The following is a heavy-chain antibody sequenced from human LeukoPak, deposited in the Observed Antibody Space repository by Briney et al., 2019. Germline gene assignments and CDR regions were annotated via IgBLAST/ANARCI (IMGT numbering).Heavy chain of an antibody. V-gene: IGHV3-21*01. D-gene: IGHD4-11*01. CDR3: ARGTLTTRDFDY. CDR1: GLTFSSYN. Sequence: SGGSLRLSCAASGLTFSSYNMNWVRQAPGKGLEWVSFISSSSNYIYYADSVKGRFTISRDNAKNSLFLQMNSLRAEDTAVYYCARGTLTTRDFDYWGQGTLVTVSS. CDR2: ISSSSNYI. J-gene: IGHJ4*02.